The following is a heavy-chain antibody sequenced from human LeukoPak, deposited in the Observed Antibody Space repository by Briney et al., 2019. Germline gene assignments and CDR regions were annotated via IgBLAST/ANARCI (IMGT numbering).Heavy chain of an antibody. D-gene: IGHD4-23*01. Sequence: GGSLRLSCAASGFTFSAYEMNWVRQAPGKGLQWVSYIGSSGSTVYYADSVKGRFTIYRDNAKKSLYMQMESMRDEDTAIYYCARDTLEYSNSPDALDIWGQGTMVTVSS. J-gene: IGHJ3*02. CDR2: IGSSGSTV. V-gene: IGHV3-48*03. CDR3: ARDTLEYSNSPDALDI. CDR1: GFTFSAYE.